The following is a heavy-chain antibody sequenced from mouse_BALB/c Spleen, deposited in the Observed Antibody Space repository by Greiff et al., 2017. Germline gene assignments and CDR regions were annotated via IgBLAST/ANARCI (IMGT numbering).Heavy chain of an antibody. J-gene: IGHJ2*01. CDR3: AGGRYDIFDY. CDR1: GYSITSDYA. V-gene: IGHV3-2*02. Sequence: EVKLVESGPGLVKPSQSLSLTCTVTGYSITSDYAWNWIRQFPGNKLEWMGYISYSGSTSYNPSLKSRISITRDTSKNQFFLQLNSVTTEDTATYYCAGGRYDIFDYWGQGTTLTVSS. D-gene: IGHD2-14*01. CDR2: ISYSGST.